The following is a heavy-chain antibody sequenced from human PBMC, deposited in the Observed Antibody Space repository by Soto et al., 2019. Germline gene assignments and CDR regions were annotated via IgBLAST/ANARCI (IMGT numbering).Heavy chain of an antibody. Sequence: QVQLQESGPGLVKPSETLSLTCTVSGGSISSYYWSWIRQPPGKGLEWIGYIYYSGSTNYNPSLTTRVPISVDTSKTQFSLKLSSVTAADTAVYYCARVANYDYIWGSYRNYFDYWGQGTMVTVSS. CDR1: GGSISSYY. V-gene: IGHV4-59*01. J-gene: IGHJ4*02. D-gene: IGHD3-16*02. CDR2: IYYSGST. CDR3: ARVANYDYIWGSYRNYFDY.